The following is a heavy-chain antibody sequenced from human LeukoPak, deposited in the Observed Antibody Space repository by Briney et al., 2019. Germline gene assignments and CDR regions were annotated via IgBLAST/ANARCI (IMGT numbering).Heavy chain of an antibody. CDR1: GGSISSYY. V-gene: IGHV4-4*07. D-gene: IGHD6-6*01. Sequence: SETLSLTCTVSGGSISSYYWSWIRQPAGKGLEWIGRIYKSGTTNYNPSLKSRVTMSVDTSRNQFSLKLNSVTAADTAVYYCARDRAAPPYSSSSHFDYWGPGTLVTVSS. J-gene: IGHJ4*02. CDR2: IYKSGTT. CDR3: ARDRAAPPYSSSSHFDY.